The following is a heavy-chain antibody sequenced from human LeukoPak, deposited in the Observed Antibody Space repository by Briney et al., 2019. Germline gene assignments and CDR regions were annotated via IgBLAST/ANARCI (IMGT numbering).Heavy chain of an antibody. V-gene: IGHV4-39*01. J-gene: IGHJ4*02. CDR3: ARIPLAVAGTFDY. Sequence: PSETLSLTCTVSGGSISSSSYYWGWKRQPPGKGLEWIGSIYYSGSTYYNPSLKSRVTISVDTSKNQFSLKLSSVTAADTAVYYCARIPLAVAGTFDYWGQGTLLTVSS. CDR1: GGSISSSSYY. D-gene: IGHD6-19*01. CDR2: IYYSGST.